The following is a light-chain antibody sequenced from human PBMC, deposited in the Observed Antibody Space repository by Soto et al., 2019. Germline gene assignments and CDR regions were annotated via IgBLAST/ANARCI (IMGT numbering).Light chain of an antibody. V-gene: IGLV2-11*01. CDR2: DVT. CDR3: CSFAGSYSYV. Sequence: QSALTQPRSVSGSPGQSVTISCTGTSSDVGRYDYVSWYQQHPEKAPKLIVYDVTERPSGVPDRFSGSKSGNTASLTISGLQAEDEADYSCCSFAGSYSYVFGTATKLTVL. J-gene: IGLJ1*01. CDR1: SSDVGRYDY.